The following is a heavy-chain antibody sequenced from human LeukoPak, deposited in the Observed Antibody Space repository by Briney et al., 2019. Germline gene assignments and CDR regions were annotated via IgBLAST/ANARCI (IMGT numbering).Heavy chain of an antibody. J-gene: IGHJ4*02. CDR3: AKPIRPAAIPYLGY. CDR1: GFTFSSYS. CDR2: ISSSSSYT. Sequence: PGGSLRLSCAASGFTFSSYSMNWVRQAPGKGLEWVSSISSSSSYTYYADSVKGRFTISRDNSKNTLYLQMNSLRAEDTAVYYCAKPIRPAAIPYLGYWGQGTLVTVSS. V-gene: IGHV3-21*04. D-gene: IGHD2-2*02.